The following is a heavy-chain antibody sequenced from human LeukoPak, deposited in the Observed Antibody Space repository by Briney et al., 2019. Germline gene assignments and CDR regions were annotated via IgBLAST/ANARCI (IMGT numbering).Heavy chain of an antibody. Sequence: PGGSLRLSCAASGFVFSNYSMYWVRQAPGRGLVWVSRINPDGSSIGYADFVRGRFTISRDNAKNTLFLQMNSLRVEDTAVYHCARGLDLGYFQRWGQGTLVTVSS. D-gene: IGHD4-11*01. V-gene: IGHV3-74*01. CDR2: INPDGSSI. CDR3: ARGLDLGYFQR. J-gene: IGHJ1*01. CDR1: GFVFSNYS.